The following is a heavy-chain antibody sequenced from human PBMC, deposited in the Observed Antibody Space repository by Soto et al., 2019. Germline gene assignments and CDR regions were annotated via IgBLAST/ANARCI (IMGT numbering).Heavy chain of an antibody. CDR3: ARARQLRIYGSETYYFDY. V-gene: IGHV1-18*01. D-gene: IGHD3-10*01. CDR2: ISAYNGNT. Sequence: GASVKVSCKASGYTFTSYGISWVRQAPGQGLEWMGWISAYNGNTNYAQKLQGRVTMTTDTSTSTAYMELRSLRSDDTAVYYCARARQLRIYGSETYYFDYWGQGTLVTVSS. J-gene: IGHJ4*02. CDR1: GYTFTSYG.